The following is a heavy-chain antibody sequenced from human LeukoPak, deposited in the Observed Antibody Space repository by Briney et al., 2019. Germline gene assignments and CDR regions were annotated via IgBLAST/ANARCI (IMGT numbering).Heavy chain of an antibody. CDR3: ARGVTYYYGSGSPYFDY. V-gene: IGHV4-59*01. D-gene: IGHD3-10*01. Sequence: SETLSLTCTVSGGSISSYYWSWIRQPPGKGLEWIGYIYYSGSTNYNPSLKSRVTISVDTSKNQFSLKLSSVTAADTAVYYCARGVTYYYGSGSPYFDYWGQGTLVTVSS. J-gene: IGHJ4*02. CDR2: IYYSGST. CDR1: GGSISSYY.